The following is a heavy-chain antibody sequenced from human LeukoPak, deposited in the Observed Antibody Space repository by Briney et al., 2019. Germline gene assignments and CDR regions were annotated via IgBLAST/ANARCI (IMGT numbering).Heavy chain of an antibody. J-gene: IGHJ4*02. Sequence: SETLSLTCTVSGGSISSSSYYWGWIRQPPGKGLEWIGSIYYSGSTYYNPSLKSRVTISVDTSKNQFSLKLSSVTAADTAVYYCAGEPHPRDIRDLYYFDYWGQGTLVTVSS. CDR3: AGEPHPRDIRDLYYFDY. D-gene: IGHD5-12*01. V-gene: IGHV4-39*07. CDR2: IYYSGST. CDR1: GGSISSSSYY.